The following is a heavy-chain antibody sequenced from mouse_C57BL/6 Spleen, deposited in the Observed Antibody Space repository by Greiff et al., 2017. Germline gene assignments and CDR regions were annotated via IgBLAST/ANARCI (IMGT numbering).Heavy chain of an antibody. CDR3: ARAVVAYYYAMDY. V-gene: IGHV1-18*01. J-gene: IGHJ4*01. Sequence: VQLQQSGPELVKPGASVKIPCKASGYTFTDYHMDWVKQSHGKSLEWIGDINPNNGGTIYNQKFKGKATLTVDKSSSTAYMELRSLTSEDTAVYYCARAVVAYYYAMDYWGQGTSVTVSS. D-gene: IGHD1-1*01. CDR1: GYTFTDYH. CDR2: INPNNGGT.